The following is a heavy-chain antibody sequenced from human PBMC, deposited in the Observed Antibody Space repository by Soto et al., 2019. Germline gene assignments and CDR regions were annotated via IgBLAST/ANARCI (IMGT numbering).Heavy chain of an antibody. D-gene: IGHD5-12*01. CDR1: GGTFSNYP. CDR3: ARGNHRWLQLWYFDL. CDR2: IIPIFGTE. J-gene: IGHJ2*01. V-gene: IGHV1-69*12. Sequence: QVQLVQSGAEVKKPGSSVKVSCKASGGTFSNYPISWVRQAPGQGLEWMGGIIPIFGTENYAQKCQGRVTITADESTSTAYMELSSLRSEDTAVYYCARGNHRWLQLWYFDLWGRGTLVTVSS.